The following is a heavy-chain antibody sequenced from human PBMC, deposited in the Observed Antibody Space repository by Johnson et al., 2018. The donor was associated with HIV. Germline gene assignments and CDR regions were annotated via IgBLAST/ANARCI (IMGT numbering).Heavy chain of an antibody. J-gene: IGHJ3*02. D-gene: IGHD3-16*02. Sequence: QVQLVESGGGLVKPGGSLRLSCAASGFTFSSYAMHWVRQAPGKGLEWVAVIWYAGSNKYYADSVKGRFTISRDNSKNTLYLQMNSLRAEDTAVYFCARGPIADDAFDIWGQGTMVTVSS. CDR1: GFTFSSYA. CDR2: IWYAGSNK. V-gene: IGHV3-30*04. CDR3: ARGPIADDAFDI.